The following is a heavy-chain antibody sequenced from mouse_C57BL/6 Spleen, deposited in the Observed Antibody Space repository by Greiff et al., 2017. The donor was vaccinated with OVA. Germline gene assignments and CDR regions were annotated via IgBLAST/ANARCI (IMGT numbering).Heavy chain of an antibody. CDR1: GYTFTSYW. D-gene: IGHD2-1*01. CDR2: IDPSDSYT. J-gene: IGHJ1*03. CDR3: ASTLYFDV. V-gene: IGHV1-69*01. Sequence: QVQLQQSGAELVMPGASVKLSCKASGYTFTSYWMHWVKQRPGQGLEWIGEIDPSDSYTNYNQKFKGKSTLTVDKSSSTAYMQLSSLTSDDSAVYYCASTLYFDVWGTGTTVTVSS.